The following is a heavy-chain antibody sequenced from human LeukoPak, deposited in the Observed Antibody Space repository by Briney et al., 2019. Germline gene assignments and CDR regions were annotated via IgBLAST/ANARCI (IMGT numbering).Heavy chain of an antibody. D-gene: IGHD2-15*01. Sequence: SETLSLTCTVSGGSISSGGYYWSWIRQHPGKGLEWIGYIYYSGSTYYNPSLKSRVTISVDTSKNQFSLKLGSVTAADTAVYYCARGSTRYYSRDYYFDYWGQGTLVTVSS. CDR2: IYYSGST. CDR1: GGSISSGGYY. CDR3: ARGSTRYYSRDYYFDY. V-gene: IGHV4-31*03. J-gene: IGHJ4*02.